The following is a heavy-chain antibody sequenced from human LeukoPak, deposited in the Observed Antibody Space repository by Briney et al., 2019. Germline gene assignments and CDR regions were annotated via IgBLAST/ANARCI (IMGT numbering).Heavy chain of an antibody. CDR3: ASGVSYDFWSGSRKWGLWSYFQH. V-gene: IGHV4-38-2*02. D-gene: IGHD3-3*01. CDR2: IYHSGST. Sequence: SETLSLTCTVSGYSISSGYYWGWIRQPPGKGLEWIGSIYHSGSTNYNPSLKSRVTISVDTSKNQFSLKLSSVTAADTAVYYCASGVSYDFWSGSRKWGLWSYFQHWGQGTLVTVSS. J-gene: IGHJ1*01. CDR1: GYSISSGYY.